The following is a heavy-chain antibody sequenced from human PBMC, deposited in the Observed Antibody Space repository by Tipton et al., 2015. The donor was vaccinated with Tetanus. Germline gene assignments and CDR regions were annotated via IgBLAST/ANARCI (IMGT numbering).Heavy chain of an antibody. J-gene: IGHJ6*02. CDR2: ISYDGNYK. D-gene: IGHD3-10*01. Sequence: SLRLSCAASGFTLSNYGMHWVRQAPGKGLEWVAVISYDGNYKYYADSVKGRFTMSRDNSKNTLYLQMNSLRVEDTAVYYCARDGITSTSDCCYGMYVWGQGTTVTVSS. CDR3: ARDGITSTSDCCYGMYV. V-gene: IGHV3-30*03. CDR1: GFTLSNYG.